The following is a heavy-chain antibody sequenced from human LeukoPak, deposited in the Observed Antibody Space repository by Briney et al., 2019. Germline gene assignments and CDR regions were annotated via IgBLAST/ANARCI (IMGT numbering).Heavy chain of an antibody. D-gene: IGHD3-22*01. CDR3: ARGADVYYDSSGYYFDY. V-gene: IGHV3-11*04. J-gene: IGHJ4*02. CDR1: GFIFSDYY. Sequence: GGSLRLSCAASGFIFSDYYMSWIRQAPGKGLEWVSYISTGGTTIYYADSVKGRFTISRDNAKNSLYLQMNSLRAEDTAVYYCARGADVYYDSSGYYFDYWGQGTLVTVSS. CDR2: ISTGGTTI.